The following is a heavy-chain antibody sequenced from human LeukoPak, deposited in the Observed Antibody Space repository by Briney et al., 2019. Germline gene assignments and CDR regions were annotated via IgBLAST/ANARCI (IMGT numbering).Heavy chain of an antibody. Sequence: PSETLSLTCTVSGGSISSYYWSWIRQPPGKGLEWIGYIYYSGSTNYNPSLKSRVTISVDTSKNQFSLKVSSVTAADTAVYYCARQGITMVRGIIIQYYYYAMDVWGQGTTVTVSS. CDR2: IYYSGST. V-gene: IGHV4-59*01. CDR3: ARQGITMVRGIIIQYYYYAMDV. D-gene: IGHD3-10*01. J-gene: IGHJ6*02. CDR1: GGSISSYY.